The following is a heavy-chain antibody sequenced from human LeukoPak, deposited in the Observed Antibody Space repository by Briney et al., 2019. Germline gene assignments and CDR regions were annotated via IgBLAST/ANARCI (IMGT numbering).Heavy chain of an antibody. J-gene: IGHJ4*02. D-gene: IGHD6-13*01. CDR2: LSGSGSNT. CDR3: AKFRAAAGPRDFDY. V-gene: IGHV3-23*01. CDR1: GFTFSSYA. Sequence: GGSLRLSCAASGFTFSSYAMTWVRHAPRKWLEWVSTLSGSGSNTYYADSVKGRFSISRDNSQSTLYLQMNSLRAEDTAVYYCAKFRAAAGPRDFDYWGQGTLVTVSS.